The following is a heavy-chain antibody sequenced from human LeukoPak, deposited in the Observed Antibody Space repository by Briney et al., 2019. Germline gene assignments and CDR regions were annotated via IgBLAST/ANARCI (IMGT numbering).Heavy chain of an antibody. Sequence: SVKVSCKASGGTFSSYAISRVRQAPGQGLEWMGGIIPIFGTANYAQKFQGRVTITADESTSTAYMELSSLRSEDTAVYYCARDQYGSGSYYRPFDYWGQGTLVTVSS. CDR3: ARDQYGSGSYYRPFDY. V-gene: IGHV1-69*13. CDR1: GGTFSSYA. CDR2: IIPIFGTA. J-gene: IGHJ4*02. D-gene: IGHD3-10*01.